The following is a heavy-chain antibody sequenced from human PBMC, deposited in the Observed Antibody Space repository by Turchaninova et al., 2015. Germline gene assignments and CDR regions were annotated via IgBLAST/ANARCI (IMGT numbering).Heavy chain of an antibody. J-gene: IGHJ4*02. CDR2: ISYSRST. CDR1: GGSVRGNY. V-gene: IGHV4-59*08. CDR3: ARSYGSGNYFDN. D-gene: IGHD3-10*01. Sequence: QVQLQESXXGLVXPSETXSLTCTVSGGSVRGNYWSWIRHPPGKGLEWIGYISYSRSTNYNPSLKSRVTISVDTSKNQFSLKLNSVTAADTAVYFCARSYGSGNYFDNWGQGTLVTVSS.